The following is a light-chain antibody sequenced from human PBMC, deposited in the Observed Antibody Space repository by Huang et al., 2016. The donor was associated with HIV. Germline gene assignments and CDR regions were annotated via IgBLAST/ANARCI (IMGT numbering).Light chain of an antibody. J-gene: IGKJ4*01. Sequence: DIQMTQSPSSLYASVGGRVTITCRASQTIASYVNWYQQKPGRAPKLLIYAASNLHRGVPSRFSGSGSGTHFTLTINGLQPDDFATYYCQQSYGTPLTFGGGTKVEIK. CDR3: QQSYGTPLT. CDR2: AAS. V-gene: IGKV1-39*01. CDR1: QTIASY.